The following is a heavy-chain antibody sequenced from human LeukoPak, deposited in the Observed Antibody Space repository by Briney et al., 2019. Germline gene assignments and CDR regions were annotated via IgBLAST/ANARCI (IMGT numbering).Heavy chain of an antibody. D-gene: IGHD2-2*01. Sequence: GGSLRLSCAASGFTVSSNYMSWVRQAPGKGLEWVSVIFSGGSTYYADSVKGRFTISRDNSKNTLYLQMNSLRAEDTAVYYCARDKGTEIVPAATLDYWGQGTLVTVSS. CDR3: ARDKGTEIVPAATLDY. CDR1: GFTVSSNY. V-gene: IGHV3-53*01. CDR2: IFSGGST. J-gene: IGHJ4*02.